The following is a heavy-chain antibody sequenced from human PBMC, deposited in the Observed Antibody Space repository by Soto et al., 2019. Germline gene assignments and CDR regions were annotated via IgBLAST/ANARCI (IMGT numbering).Heavy chain of an antibody. Sequence: TPETLSLTCAVYGGSFSGYYWSWLRQPPGKGLEWIGEINHSGSTNYNPSLKSRVTLSVDTSKNQFSLKLSSVTAADTAVYYCARGGGNDCSGGSCPARFDYWGQGTLVTVSP. CDR1: GGSFSGYY. J-gene: IGHJ4*02. D-gene: IGHD2-15*01. V-gene: IGHV4-34*01. CDR3: ARGGGNDCSGGSCPARFDY. CDR2: INHSGST.